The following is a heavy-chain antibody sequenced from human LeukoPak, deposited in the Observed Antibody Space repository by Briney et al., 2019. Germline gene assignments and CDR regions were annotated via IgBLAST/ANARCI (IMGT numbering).Heavy chain of an antibody. CDR3: ARERVVRGFYGMDV. CDR1: GYTFTGYY. J-gene: IGHJ6*02. CDR2: INPNSGGT. Sequence: ASVKVSCKASGYTFTGYYMHWVRQAPGQGLEWMGWINPNSGGTNYAQKFQGWVTMTRDTSISTAYMELSRLRSDDTAVYYCARERVVRGFYGMDVWGQGTTVTVSS. D-gene: IGHD3-10*01. V-gene: IGHV1-2*04.